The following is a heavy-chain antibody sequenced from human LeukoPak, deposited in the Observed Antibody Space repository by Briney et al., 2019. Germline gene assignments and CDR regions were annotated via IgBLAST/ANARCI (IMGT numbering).Heavy chain of an antibody. Sequence: PSETLSLTCAVYGGSFSGYYWSWIRQPPGKGLEWIGEINHSGSTNYNPSLKSRVTISVDTSKNQFSLKLSSVTAADTAVYYCAREGRYYGPGSYSDYWGQGTLVTVSS. CDR3: AREGRYYGPGSYSDY. CDR2: INHSGST. CDR1: GGSFSGYY. J-gene: IGHJ4*02. V-gene: IGHV4-34*01. D-gene: IGHD3-10*01.